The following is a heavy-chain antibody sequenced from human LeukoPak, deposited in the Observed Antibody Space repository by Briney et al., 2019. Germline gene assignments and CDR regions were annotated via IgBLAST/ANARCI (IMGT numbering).Heavy chain of an antibody. CDR2: IIPIFCTA. V-gene: IGHV1-69*13. CDR3: ARGYYGSGSYYSAYYYYYMDV. CDR1: GGTFSSYA. D-gene: IGHD3-10*01. Sequence: SVKVSCKASGGTFSSYAISWVRQAPGQGLEWVGGIIPIFCTANYAQKFQGRVTITADESTSTAYMELSSLRSEDTAVYYCARGYYGSGSYYSAYYYYYMDVWGKGTTVTISS. J-gene: IGHJ6*03.